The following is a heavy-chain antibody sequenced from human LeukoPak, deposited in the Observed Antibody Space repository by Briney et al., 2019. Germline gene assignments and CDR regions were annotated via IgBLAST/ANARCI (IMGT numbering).Heavy chain of an antibody. CDR2: IIPIFGTA. D-gene: IGHD7-27*01. CDR3: ARDSGPDATGDFDY. J-gene: IGHJ4*02. Sequence: ASVKVSCKASGGTFSSYAISWVRQAPGQGLEWMGGIIPIFGTANYAQKFQGRVTITTDESTSTAYMELSSLRSEDTAVYYCARDSGPDATGDFDYWGRGTLVTVSS. V-gene: IGHV1-69*05. CDR1: GGTFSSYA.